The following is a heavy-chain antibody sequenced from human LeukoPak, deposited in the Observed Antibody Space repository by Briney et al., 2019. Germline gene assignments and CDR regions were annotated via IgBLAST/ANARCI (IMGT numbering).Heavy chain of an antibody. J-gene: IGHJ3*02. V-gene: IGHV4-59*12. CDR2: NYYSGST. CDR3: AREEREGSPRAFDI. Sequence: PSETLSLTCTVSGGSISSYYWSWIRQPPGKGLEWIGYNYYSGSTNYNPSLKSRVTISVDTSKNQFSLKLSSVTAADTAVYYCAREEREGSPRAFDIWGQGTMVTVSS. CDR1: GGSISSYY. D-gene: IGHD1-26*01.